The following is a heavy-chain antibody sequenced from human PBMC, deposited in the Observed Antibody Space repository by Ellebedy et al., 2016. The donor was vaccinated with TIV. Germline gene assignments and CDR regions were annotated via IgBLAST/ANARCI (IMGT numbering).Heavy chain of an antibody. CDR2: ISSSSSYI. V-gene: IGHV3-21*01. CDR3: ASRPVSYYGMDV. D-gene: IGHD2-8*01. J-gene: IGHJ6*02. CDR1: GFTFSSYS. Sequence: PGGSLRLSCAASGFTFSSYSMNWVRQAPGKGLEWVSSISSSSSYIYYADSVKGRFTISRDNSKNTLYLQMNSLRAEDTAVYYCASRPVSYYGMDVWGQGTTVTVSS.